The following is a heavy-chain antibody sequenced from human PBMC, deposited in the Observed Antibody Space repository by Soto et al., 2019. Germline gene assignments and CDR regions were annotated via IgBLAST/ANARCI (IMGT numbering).Heavy chain of an antibody. CDR1: GGSISSSNW. CDR3: ARDFRPVWFGELTSRPYYYYGMDV. CDR2: IYHSGST. V-gene: IGHV4-4*02. Sequence: SETLSLTCAVSGGSISSSNWWSWVRQPPGKGLEGSGEIYHSGSTNHNPSLQRRVTISVDKSKTQFPLKMSSVPAADTAVYYCARDFRPVWFGELTSRPYYYYGMDVWGQGTTVTSP. D-gene: IGHD3-10*01. J-gene: IGHJ6*02.